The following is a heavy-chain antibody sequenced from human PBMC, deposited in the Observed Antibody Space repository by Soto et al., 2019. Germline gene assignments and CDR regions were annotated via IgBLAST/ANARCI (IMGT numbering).Heavy chain of an antibody. J-gene: IGHJ5*02. CDR1: GFTFDDYA. Sequence: PVGSLRLSCAASGFTFDDYAMHWVRQAPGKGLEWVSGISWNSGSIGYADSVKGRFTISRDNAKNSLYLQMNSLRAEDTALYYCAKETKYCTNGVCYYWFDPWGQGTLVTVSS. V-gene: IGHV3-9*01. D-gene: IGHD2-8*01. CDR3: AKETKYCTNGVCYYWFDP. CDR2: ISWNSGSI.